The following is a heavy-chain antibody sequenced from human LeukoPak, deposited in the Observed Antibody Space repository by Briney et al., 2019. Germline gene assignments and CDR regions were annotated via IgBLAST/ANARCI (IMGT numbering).Heavy chain of an antibody. CDR2: ISYDGSNK. CDR1: GLTFSSYA. J-gene: IGHJ6*02. CDR3: AREILWFGEPTYYYYYGMDV. Sequence: GGSLRLSCAASGLTFSSYAMHWVRQAPGKGLEWVAVISYDGSNKYYADSVKGRFTISRDNSKNTLYLQMNSLRAEDTAVYYCAREILWFGEPTYYYYYGMDVWGQGTTVTVSS. D-gene: IGHD3-10*01. V-gene: IGHV3-30-3*01.